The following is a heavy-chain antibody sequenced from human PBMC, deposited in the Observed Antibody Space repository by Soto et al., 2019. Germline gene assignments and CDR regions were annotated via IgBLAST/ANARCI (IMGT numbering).Heavy chain of an antibody. D-gene: IGHD1-26*01. CDR2: IYYSGST. J-gene: IGHJ6*03. CDR3: ATLESWESRDMDV. CDR1: GGSISSSSYY. V-gene: IGHV4-39*01. Sequence: SETLSLTCTVSGGSISSSSYYWGWIRQPPGKGLEWIGSIYYSGSTYYNPSLKSRVTISVDTSKNQFSLKLSSVTAADTAVYYCATLESWESRDMDVWGKGTTVTVSS.